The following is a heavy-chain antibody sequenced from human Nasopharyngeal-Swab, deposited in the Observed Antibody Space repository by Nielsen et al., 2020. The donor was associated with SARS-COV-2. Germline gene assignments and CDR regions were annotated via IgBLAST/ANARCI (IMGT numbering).Heavy chain of an antibody. D-gene: IGHD2-15*01. V-gene: IGHV3-66*01. CDR2: IFGGGSI. CDR1: GFSVTNNY. CDR3: ARDKLPGGYYYYYGMDV. J-gene: IGHJ6*02. Sequence: GESLKISGAASGFSVTNNYMSWVRQAPGKGLEWVSVIFGGGSIYYADSVKGRFTISRDNSKNTIYLQMNSLRAEDTAVYYCARDKLPGGYYYYYGMDVWGQGTTVTVSS.